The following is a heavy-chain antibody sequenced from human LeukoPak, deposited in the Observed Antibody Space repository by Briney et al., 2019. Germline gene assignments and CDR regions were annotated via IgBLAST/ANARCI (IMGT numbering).Heavy chain of an antibody. CDR2: ISYSGST. CDR3: ARHGIETYYYDSSGYYSI. V-gene: IGHV4-59*08. Sequence: SETLSLTCAVSGVSISNYYWSWIRQPPGKRLEWIGNISYSGSTNYNPSLKSRVTISVDTSKNQFSLKLSSVTATDTAVYYCARHGIETYYYDSSGYYSIWGQGTLVTVSS. D-gene: IGHD3-22*01. J-gene: IGHJ4*02. CDR1: GVSISNYY.